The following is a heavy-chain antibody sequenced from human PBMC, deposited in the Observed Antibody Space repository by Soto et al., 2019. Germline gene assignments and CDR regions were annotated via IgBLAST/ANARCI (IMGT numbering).Heavy chain of an antibody. V-gene: IGHV1-69*12. CDR3: ARAVAGGVYYYYGMDV. CDR2: IIPIFGTA. D-gene: IGHD6-19*01. Sequence: QVQLVQSGAEVKKPGSSVKVSCKASGGTFSSYAINWVRQAPGQGLEWLGGIIPIFGTADYAQKFQGRVTITADESTSTAYMELSSLRSEDTAVYYCARAVAGGVYYYYGMDVWGQGTTVTVSS. J-gene: IGHJ6*02. CDR1: GGTFSSYA.